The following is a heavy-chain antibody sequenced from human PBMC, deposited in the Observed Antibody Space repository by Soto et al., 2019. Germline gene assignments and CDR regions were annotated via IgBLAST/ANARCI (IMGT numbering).Heavy chain of an antibody. CDR3: ARDRQWELLVADVGFDY. J-gene: IGHJ4*02. V-gene: IGHV3-30-3*01. Sequence: QVQLVESGGGVVQPGRSLRLSCAASGFTFSSYAMHWVRQAPGKGLEWVAVISYDGSNKYYADSVKGRFTISRDNSKNTLYLQMSSLRAEDTAVYYCARDRQWELLVADVGFDYWGQGTLVTVSS. CDR2: ISYDGSNK. CDR1: GFTFSSYA. D-gene: IGHD1-26*01.